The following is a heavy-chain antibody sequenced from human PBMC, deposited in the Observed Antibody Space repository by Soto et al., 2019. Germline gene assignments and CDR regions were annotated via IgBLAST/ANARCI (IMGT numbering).Heavy chain of an antibody. CDR3: ARGKRYYDSSGYYSRGMDV. D-gene: IGHD3-22*01. Sequence: GGSLRLSCAASGFTVSSNYMSWVRQAPGKGLEWVSVIYSGGSTYYADSVKGRFTISRDNSKNTLYLQMNSLRAEDTAVYYCARGKRYYDSSGYYSRGMDVWGQGTTVTVSS. CDR2: IYSGGST. J-gene: IGHJ6*02. V-gene: IGHV3-53*01. CDR1: GFTVSSNY.